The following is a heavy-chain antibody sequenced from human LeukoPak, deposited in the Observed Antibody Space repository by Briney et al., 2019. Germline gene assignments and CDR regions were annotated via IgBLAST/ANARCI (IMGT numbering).Heavy chain of an antibody. V-gene: IGHV4-34*01. CDR3: ARGEDIVVVPAAPPFDY. D-gene: IGHD2-2*01. CDR2: INHSGST. CDR1: GGSCVYN. J-gene: IGHJ4*02. Sequence: SETLSPSPALSVGGSCVYNRGSRCQPPEKGREWSGEINHSGSTNYNPSLKSRVTISVDTSKNQFSLKLSAVTAADTAVYYCARGEDIVVVPAAPPFDYWGQGTLVTVSS.